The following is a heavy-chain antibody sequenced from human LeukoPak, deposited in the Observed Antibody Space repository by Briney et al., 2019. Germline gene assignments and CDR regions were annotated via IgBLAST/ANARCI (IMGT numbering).Heavy chain of an antibody. J-gene: IGHJ4*02. D-gene: IGHD1-26*01. Sequence: GGSLRLSCAASGFTFSSYSMNWVRQAPGKGLEWVSYISSSSSIYYADSVKGRFTISRDNAKNSLYLQMNSLRDEDTAVYYCARASPEWELPIIFYFDYWGQGTLVTVSS. CDR3: ARASPEWELPIIFYFDY. CDR2: ISSSSSI. CDR1: GFTFSSYS. V-gene: IGHV3-48*02.